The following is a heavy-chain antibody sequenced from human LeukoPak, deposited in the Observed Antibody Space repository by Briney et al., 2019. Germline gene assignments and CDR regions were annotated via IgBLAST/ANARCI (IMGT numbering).Heavy chain of an antibody. CDR1: GFTFSGYY. V-gene: IGHV3-11*01. CDR2: ISSSGDSI. CDR3: TRESRWAFDY. Sequence: PGGSLRLSCAASGFTFSGYYMSWIRQAPGKGLEWVSHISSSGDSIYYAESVKGRFTLSRDNAKNSLYLQMNSLRAEDTAAYYCTRESRWAFDYWGQGALVTVSS. D-gene: IGHD5-24*01. J-gene: IGHJ4*02.